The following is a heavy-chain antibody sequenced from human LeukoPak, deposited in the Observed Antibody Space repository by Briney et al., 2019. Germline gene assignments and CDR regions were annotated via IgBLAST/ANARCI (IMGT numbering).Heavy chain of an antibody. J-gene: IGHJ4*02. V-gene: IGHV3-33*06. CDR2: TWYDGSNK. CDR1: GFTFSSYG. CDR3: AKQQLVTIALDY. D-gene: IGHD6-13*01. Sequence: SGGSLRLSCAASGFTFSSYGMHWVRQAPGKGLEWVAVTWYDGSNKYYADSVKGRFTISRDNSKNTLYLQMNSLRAEDTAVYYCAKQQLVTIALDYWGQGTLVTVSS.